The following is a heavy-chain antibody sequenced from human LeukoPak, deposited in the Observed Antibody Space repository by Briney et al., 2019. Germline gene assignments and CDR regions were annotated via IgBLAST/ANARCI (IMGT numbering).Heavy chain of an antibody. CDR3: ARDQGGSSHRHAFDI. D-gene: IGHD2-15*01. CDR1: GGSVRSDDYY. CDR2: IYHTGSI. J-gene: IGHJ3*02. V-gene: IGHV4-61*08. Sequence: SETLSLTCTVPGGSVRSDDYYWSWIRQPPGMGLEWIGHIYHTGSIVYNSFLESRITISLDMSNNQFSLKLTSVTAADTAVYYCARDQGGSSHRHAFDIWGQGTTVTVSS.